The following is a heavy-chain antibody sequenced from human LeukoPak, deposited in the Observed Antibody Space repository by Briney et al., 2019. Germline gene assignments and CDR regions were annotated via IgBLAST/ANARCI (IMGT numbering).Heavy chain of an antibody. J-gene: IGHJ3*02. CDR3: GRYGLLGLSEINAFDI. D-gene: IGHD2-15*01. V-gene: IGHV3-23*01. CDR1: GFTFSSYA. Sequence: GGSLRLSCAASGFTFSSYAMSWVRQAPGKGLEWVSAISGSGGSTYYADSVKGRFTISRDNSKNTLYLQMNSLRAEDTAIYYCGRYGLLGLSEINAFDIWGQGTMVTVSS. CDR2: ISGSGGST.